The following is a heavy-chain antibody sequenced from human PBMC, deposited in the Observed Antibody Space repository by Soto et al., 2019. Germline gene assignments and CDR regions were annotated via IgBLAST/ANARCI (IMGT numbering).Heavy chain of an antibody. CDR3: AKDDDEYHDDTGYWGALDI. CDR2: ITSKRYGGKT. Sequence: GGSLRLSCTPSGFIFGDYAITWFRQAPGKGLEWLCLITSKRYGGKTEYAASVKDRFTISRDDSKSIAYLQMNSLKAEDTAIYYCAKDDDEYHDDTGYWGALDIWGRGTLVTVS. D-gene: IGHD3-9*01. J-gene: IGHJ3*02. V-gene: IGHV3-49*03. CDR1: GFIFGDYA.